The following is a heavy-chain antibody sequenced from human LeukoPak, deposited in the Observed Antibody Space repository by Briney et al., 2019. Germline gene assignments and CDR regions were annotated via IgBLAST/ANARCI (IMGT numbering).Heavy chain of an antibody. Sequence: QXXGXGXEWIGYIYYSGSTNYNPSLKSRVTISVDTSKNQFSLKLSSVTAADTAVYYCARHSSSWYTDYWGQGTLVTVSS. CDR3: ARHSSSWYTDY. J-gene: IGHJ4*02. V-gene: IGHV4-59*08. D-gene: IGHD6-13*01. CDR2: IYYSGST.